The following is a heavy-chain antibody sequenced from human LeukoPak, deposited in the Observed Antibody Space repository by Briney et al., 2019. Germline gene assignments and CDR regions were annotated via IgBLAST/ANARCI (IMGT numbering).Heavy chain of an antibody. CDR3: ARGLSFEAYDI. CDR1: GGSISSSSYY. V-gene: IGHV4-39*01. CDR2: IYYSGST. D-gene: IGHD2-21*01. Sequence: SETLSITCTVSGGSISSSSYYWGWIRQPPGKGLEWIGSIYYSGSTYYNPSLKSRVIISIDTSKNQFSLKLSSVTATDTAVYYCARGLSFEAYDIWGQGTMVTVSS. J-gene: IGHJ3*02.